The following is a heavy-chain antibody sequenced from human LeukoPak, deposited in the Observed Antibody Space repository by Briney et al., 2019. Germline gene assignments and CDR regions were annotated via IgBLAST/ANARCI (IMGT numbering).Heavy chain of an antibody. CDR3: ARSGGDQLLFNGEIDY. D-gene: IGHD2-2*01. CDR1: GGSFSGYY. V-gene: IGHV4-34*01. CDR2: INHSGST. Sequence: PSETLSLTCAVYGGSFSGYYWSWIRQPPGKGLEWIGEINHSGSTNYNPSLKSRVTISVDTSKNQFSLKLSSVTAADTAVYYCARSGGDQLLFNGEIDYWGQGTLVTVSS. J-gene: IGHJ4*02.